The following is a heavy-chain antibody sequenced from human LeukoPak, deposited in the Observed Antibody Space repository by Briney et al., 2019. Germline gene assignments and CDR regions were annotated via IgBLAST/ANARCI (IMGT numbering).Heavy chain of an antibody. Sequence: ASVKVSCKASGYTFTSYGISWVRQAPGQGLEWMGWISAYNGNTNYAQKLQGRVTMTTDTSTSTAYMELRSLRSDDTAVYYCARGGGCYYVFWSGYYSLDYWGQGTLVTVSS. D-gene: IGHD3-3*01. V-gene: IGHV1-18*01. J-gene: IGHJ4*02. CDR3: ARGGGCYYVFWSGYYSLDY. CDR1: GYTFTSYG. CDR2: ISAYNGNT.